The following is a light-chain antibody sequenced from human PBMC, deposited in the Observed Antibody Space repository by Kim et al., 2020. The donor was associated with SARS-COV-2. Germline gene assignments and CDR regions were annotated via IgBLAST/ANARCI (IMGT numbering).Light chain of an antibody. CDR2: LSSDGSH. V-gene: IGLV4-69*01. CDR1: SGHSNYA. Sequence: QPVLTQSPSASASLGASVKLTCTLSSGHSNYAIAWHQQQPEKGPRYLMKLSSDGSHSKGDGIPDRFSGSSSGAARYLTISSLQSEDEADYYCQTWGTGIVLFGGGTKLTVL. J-gene: IGLJ2*01. CDR3: QTWGTGIVL.